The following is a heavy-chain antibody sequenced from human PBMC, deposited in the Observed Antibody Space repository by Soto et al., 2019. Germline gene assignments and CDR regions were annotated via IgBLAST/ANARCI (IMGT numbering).Heavy chain of an antibody. J-gene: IGHJ6*02. CDR2: IIPIFGTA. V-gene: IGHV1-69*12. D-gene: IGHD2-2*01. CDR1: GGTFSSYA. CDR3: ARENGYCISTSCRGSGMDV. Sequence: QVQLVQSGAEVKKPGSSVKVSCKASGGTFSSYAISWVRQAPGQGLEWMGGIIPIFGTANYAQKFQGRVTITADESTSTAYMELSSLRAEDTAVYYCARENGYCISTSCRGSGMDVWGQGTTVTVSS.